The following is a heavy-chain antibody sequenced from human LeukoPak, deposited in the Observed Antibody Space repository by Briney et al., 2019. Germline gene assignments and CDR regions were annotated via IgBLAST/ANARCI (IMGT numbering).Heavy chain of an antibody. J-gene: IGHJ4*02. CDR2: IKYDGSQK. CDR3: ARDWNYFENSGFYFEH. V-gene: IGHV3-7*03. Sequence: PGGSLRLSYAASGFTFSNYWMSWVRQAPGKGLEWVTIIKYDGSQKYYADSVKGRFTISRDNAKNSLSLQMNSLRVEDTAVYYCARDWNYFENSGFYFEHWGQGTLVTVSS. CDR1: GFTFSNYW. D-gene: IGHD3-22*01.